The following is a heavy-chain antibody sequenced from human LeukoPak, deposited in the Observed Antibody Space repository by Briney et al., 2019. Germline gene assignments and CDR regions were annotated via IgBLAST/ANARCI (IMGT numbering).Heavy chain of an antibody. CDR2: ISSSSSYI. CDR1: GFTFSSYS. Sequence: GGSLRLSCAASGFTFSSYSMNWVRQAPGKGLGWVSSISSSSSYIYYADSVKGRFTISRDNAKNSLYLQMNSLRAEDTAVYYCARDIQAYCSSTSCHPYYFDYWGQGTLVTVSS. V-gene: IGHV3-21*01. J-gene: IGHJ4*02. D-gene: IGHD2-2*01. CDR3: ARDIQAYCSSTSCHPYYFDY.